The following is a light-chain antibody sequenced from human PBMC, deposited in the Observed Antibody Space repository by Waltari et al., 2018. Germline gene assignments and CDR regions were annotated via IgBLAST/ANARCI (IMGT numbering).Light chain of an antibody. CDR3: QVWDSSSDHPV. Sequence: SYVLTQPPSVSVAPGKTARITCGGNNLGSKSVHWYQQKPGQAPVLVIYYDSDWPSGIPERFSGSNSGNTATLTISRVEAGDEADYYCQVWDSSSDHPVFGGGTKLTVL. V-gene: IGLV3-21*04. CDR2: YDS. J-gene: IGLJ2*01. CDR1: NLGSKS.